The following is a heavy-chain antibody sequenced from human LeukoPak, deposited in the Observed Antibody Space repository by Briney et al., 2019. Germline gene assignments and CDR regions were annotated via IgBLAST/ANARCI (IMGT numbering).Heavy chain of an antibody. D-gene: IGHD3-22*01. CDR3: ARALGTQYYYDSSGYYYGMDV. CDR2: INHSGST. J-gene: IGHJ6*02. Sequence: SENLSLTCAVYGGSFSGYYWSWIRQPPGKGLEWIGEINHSGSTNYNPSLKSRVTISVDTSKNQFSLKLSSVTAADTAVYYCARALGTQYYYDSSGYYYGMDVWGQGTTVTVSS. CDR1: GGSFSGYY. V-gene: IGHV4-34*01.